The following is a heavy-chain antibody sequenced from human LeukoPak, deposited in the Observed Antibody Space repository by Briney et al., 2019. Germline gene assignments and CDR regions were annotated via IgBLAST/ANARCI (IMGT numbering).Heavy chain of an antibody. CDR2: IKQDGSEK. J-gene: IGHJ4*02. CDR3: ARDGRTVTTFIEYYFDY. V-gene: IGHV3-7*01. CDR1: GFTLSSYW. Sequence: GGSLRLSCAASGFTLSSYWMSWVRQAPGKGLEWVANIKQDGSEKYYVDSVKGRFTISRDNAKNSLYLQMNSLRAEDTAVYYCARDGRTVTTFIEYYFDYWGQGTLVTVSS. D-gene: IGHD4-17*01.